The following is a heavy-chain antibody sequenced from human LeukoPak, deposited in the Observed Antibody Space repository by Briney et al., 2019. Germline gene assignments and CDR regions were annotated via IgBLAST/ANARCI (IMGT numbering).Heavy chain of an antibody. CDR1: GGSISSGGYS. V-gene: IGHV4-30-2*01. J-gene: IGHJ4*02. CDR2: IYHSGST. CDR3: ARGRAGYKPDFAY. D-gene: IGHD5-24*01. Sequence: SETLSLTCAVSGGSISSGGYSWSWIRQPPGKGLEWIGYIYHSGSTYYNPSLKSRVTISVDRSKNQFSLKLSSVAAADTAVYYCARGRAGYKPDFAYGGPGTLVTVSS.